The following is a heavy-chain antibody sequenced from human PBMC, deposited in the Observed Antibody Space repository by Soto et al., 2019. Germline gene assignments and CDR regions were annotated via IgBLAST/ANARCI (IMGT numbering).Heavy chain of an antibody. CDR1: GGSISSGGYY. V-gene: IGHV4-31*03. CDR3: ATLYMVRGVRTFDY. J-gene: IGHJ4*02. Sequence: QVQLQESGPGLVKPSQTLSLTCTVSGGSISSGGYYWSWIRQHPGKGLEWIGYIYYTGSIYYNPSLKSRVTISVDTSKNQFSLKLSSVTAADTAVYYCATLYMVRGVRTFDYWGQGTLVTVSS. CDR2: IYYTGSI. D-gene: IGHD3-10*01.